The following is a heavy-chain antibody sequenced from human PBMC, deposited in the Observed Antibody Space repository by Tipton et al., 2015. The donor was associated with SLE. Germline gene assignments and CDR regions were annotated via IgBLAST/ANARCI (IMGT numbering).Heavy chain of an antibody. D-gene: IGHD3-16*02. Sequence: SLRLSCAGSGFSFRNVWMSWLRQPPGKGLEWVANMKPEGGESHYVDSVQGRFTISRDNSKNTLYLQMNSLRAEDTAVYYCAKDLIAFDYIWGSYRDDVFDIWGQGTMVTVSS. CDR1: GFSFRNVW. CDR2: MKPEGGES. CDR3: AKDLIAFDYIWGSYRDDVFDI. V-gene: IGHV3-7*03. J-gene: IGHJ3*02.